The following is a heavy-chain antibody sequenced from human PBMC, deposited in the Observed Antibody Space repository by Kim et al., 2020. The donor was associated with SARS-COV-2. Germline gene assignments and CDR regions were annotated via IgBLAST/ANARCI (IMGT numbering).Heavy chain of an antibody. J-gene: IGHJ6*02. D-gene: IGHD3-22*01. CDR1: GFTFSSYS. Sequence: GGSLRLSCAASGFTFSSYSMNWVRPAPGKGLEWVSSISSSSSYIYYADSGKGRFTISRDNAKNSLYLQRNSLRAEDTAVYYCATNYYDSSGYYPNPEPYMDVWGQGTTVTVSS. CDR2: ISSSSSYI. CDR3: ATNYYDSSGYYPNPEPYMDV. V-gene: IGHV3-21*01.